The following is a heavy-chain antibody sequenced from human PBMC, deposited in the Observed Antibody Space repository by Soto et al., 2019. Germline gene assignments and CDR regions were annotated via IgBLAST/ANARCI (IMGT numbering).Heavy chain of an antibody. J-gene: IGHJ4*03. V-gene: IGHV3-74*01. CDR3: TRDPRGTGIDF. D-gene: IGHD1-1*01. CDR2: INPDGSST. CDR1: GFTFSSYW. Sequence: GSLRLSCAASGFTFSSYWMHWVRQAPGKGLVWVSRINPDGSSTSYADSVKGRFTISRDNAKNTLYLQGLSLRPEDTAVDFCTRDPRGTGIDFWGQGT.